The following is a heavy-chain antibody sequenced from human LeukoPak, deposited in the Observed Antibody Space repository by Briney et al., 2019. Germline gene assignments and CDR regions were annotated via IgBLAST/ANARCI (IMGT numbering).Heavy chain of an antibody. V-gene: IGHV1-18*01. Sequence: ASVKVSYKASGYTFTSYGISWVRQAPGQGLEWMGWISAYNGNTNYAQKLQGRVTMTTDTSTSTAYMELRSLRSDDTAVYYCARDVGYYYDSSGSSDFDYWGQGTLVTVSS. CDR2: ISAYNGNT. J-gene: IGHJ4*02. CDR1: GYTFTSYG. D-gene: IGHD3-22*01. CDR3: ARDVGYYYDSSGSSDFDY.